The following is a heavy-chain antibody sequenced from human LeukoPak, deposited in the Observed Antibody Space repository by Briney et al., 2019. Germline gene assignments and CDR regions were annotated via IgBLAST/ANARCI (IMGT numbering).Heavy chain of an antibody. CDR2: IGYVGSNK. D-gene: IGHD3-3*01. J-gene: IGHJ4*02. CDR1: GFTFSSYV. Sequence: GGSRRLSCAASGFTFSSYVMHWVRQAPGKGRGGGAIIGYVGSNKYYADSVKGRFTISRDNSKNTLNLQMNSLRAEDTAVYYCVRDRGYYGDYWGQGTLVTVSS. V-gene: IGHV3-33*01. CDR3: VRDRGYYGDY.